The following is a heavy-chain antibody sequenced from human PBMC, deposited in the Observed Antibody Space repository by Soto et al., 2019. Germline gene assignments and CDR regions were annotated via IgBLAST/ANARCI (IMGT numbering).Heavy chain of an antibody. J-gene: IGHJ3*02. D-gene: IGHD3-22*01. CDR3: ARVPSSYDSSGYHDAFDI. V-gene: IGHV4-30-2*05. CDR1: GGSISSGGYS. CDR2: IYYSGST. Sequence: PSETLSLTCAVSGGSISSGGYSWSWIRQPPGKGLEWIGYIYYSGSTYYNPSLKSRVTISVDTSKNQFSLKLSFVTAADTAVYYCARVPSSYDSSGYHDAFDIWGQGTMVTVSS.